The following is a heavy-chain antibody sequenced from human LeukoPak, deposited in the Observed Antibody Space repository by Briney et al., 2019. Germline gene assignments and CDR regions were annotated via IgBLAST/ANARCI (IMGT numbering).Heavy chain of an antibody. J-gene: IGHJ6*02. D-gene: IGHD3-22*01. CDR3: ARLGDDSSGYGYYYYGMDV. CDR1: GFTFSSYE. CDR2: ISSSGSTI. V-gene: IGHV3-48*03. Sequence: PGGSLRLSCAASGFTFSSYEMNWVRQAPGKGLEWVSYISSSGSTIYYADSVKGRFTISRDNAKNSLYLQMNSLRAEDTAVYYCARLGDDSSGYGYYYYGMDVWGQGTTVTVSS.